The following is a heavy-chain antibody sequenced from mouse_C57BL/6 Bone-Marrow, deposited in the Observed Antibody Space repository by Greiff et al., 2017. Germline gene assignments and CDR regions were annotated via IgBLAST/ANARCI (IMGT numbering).Heavy chain of an antibody. V-gene: IGHV8-8*01. J-gene: IGHJ4*01. CDR3: ARIPYGYYYAMDY. CDR2: IWWVDDK. Sequence: ESGPGLLQPSQTLSLTCSFSGFSLRTFGMGVGWLRQPSGKGLDWLAHIWWVDDKYYKQALNSRLTIPKDTSKNQVFLKIANVDTADTATDYCARIPYGYYYAMDYWGQGTSVTVSS. CDR1: GFSLRTFGMG. D-gene: IGHD2-12*01.